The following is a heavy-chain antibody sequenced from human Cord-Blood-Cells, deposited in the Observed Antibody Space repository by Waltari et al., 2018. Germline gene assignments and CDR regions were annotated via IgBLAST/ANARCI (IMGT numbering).Heavy chain of an antibody. J-gene: IGHJ5*02. CDR1: GYSISSGYY. CDR3: ASGVVVPANYWFDP. D-gene: IGHD2-2*01. V-gene: IGHV4-38-2*02. Sequence: QVQLQESGPGLVKPSETLSLTCTVSGYSISSGYYWGWIRQPPGKGLEWIGSIYRSGSTYYNPSLKSRVTISVDTSKNQFSLKLSSVTAADTAVYYCASGVVVPANYWFDPWGQGTLVTVSS. CDR2: IYRSGST.